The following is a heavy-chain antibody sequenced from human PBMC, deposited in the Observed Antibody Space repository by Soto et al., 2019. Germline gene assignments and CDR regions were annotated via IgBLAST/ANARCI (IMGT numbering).Heavy chain of an antibody. CDR1: GFTFSSYA. CDR2: ISGSGGST. Sequence: GGSLRLSCAASGFTFSSYAMSWVRQAPGKGLEWVSAISGSGGSTYYADSVKGRFTISRDNSKNTLYLQMNSLRAEDTAVYYCAKGYSSSHHRGRSYFDYWGQGTLVTVSS. D-gene: IGHD6-6*01. CDR3: AKGYSSSHHRGRSYFDY. J-gene: IGHJ4*02. V-gene: IGHV3-23*01.